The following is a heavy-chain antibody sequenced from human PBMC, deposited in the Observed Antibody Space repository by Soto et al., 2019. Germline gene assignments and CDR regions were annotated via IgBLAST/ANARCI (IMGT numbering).Heavy chain of an antibody. V-gene: IGHV3-30*04. CDR3: VRSSGVPTPDFDY. CDR1: GFAFNIYA. J-gene: IGHJ4*02. Sequence: QVRLVESGGGVVQPGGSLRLSCEASGFAFNIYAMHWVRQAPGMGLEWLAVISHDGTNRYYADSVKGRVTISRDNSKSTVFLQIDSLGFEDTAVYYCVRSSGVPTPDFDYWGQGALVTVSS. D-gene: IGHD3-10*01. CDR2: ISHDGTNR.